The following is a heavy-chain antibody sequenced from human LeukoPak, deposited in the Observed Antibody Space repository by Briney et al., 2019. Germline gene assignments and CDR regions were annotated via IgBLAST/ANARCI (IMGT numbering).Heavy chain of an antibody. V-gene: IGHV3-23*01. Sequence: GGSLRLSCAASGFTFSSYAMSWVRQAPGKGLGWVSAISGSGGSTYYADSVKGRFTISRDNSKNTLYLQMNSLRAEDTAVYYCAKAGLILRFLEWLLYFDYWGQGTLVTVSS. CDR2: ISGSGGST. J-gene: IGHJ4*02. CDR3: AKAGLILRFLEWLLYFDY. CDR1: GFTFSSYA. D-gene: IGHD3-3*01.